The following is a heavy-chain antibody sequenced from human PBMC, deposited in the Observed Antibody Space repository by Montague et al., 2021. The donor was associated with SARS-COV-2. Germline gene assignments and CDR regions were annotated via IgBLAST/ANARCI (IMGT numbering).Heavy chain of an antibody. CDR2: IWYDGSNK. V-gene: IGHV3-33*06. D-gene: IGHD3-16*02. CDR3: AKPFYDYIWGSYRQTGYFDY. Sequence: YLRLSCAASGFTFSSYGMHWVRQAPGKGLEWVAVIWYDGSNKYYAGSVKGRFTISRDNSKNTLYLQMNSLRAEDTAVYYCAKPFYDYIWGSYRQTGYFDYWGQGTLVTVSS. J-gene: IGHJ4*02. CDR1: GFTFSSYG.